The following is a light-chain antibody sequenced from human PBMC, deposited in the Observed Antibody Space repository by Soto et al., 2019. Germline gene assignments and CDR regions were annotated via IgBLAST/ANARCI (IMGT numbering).Light chain of an antibody. CDR1: QSVISRY. Sequence: EIVLTQSPGTLSLSPGERATLSCRASQSVISRYLAWYQQKPGQAPRLLIYDASSRATGVPDRFSGSGSGTDFTLTISRLEPEDFAVYYCPQYGTSTTFGQGTKVEIK. J-gene: IGKJ1*01. CDR2: DAS. V-gene: IGKV3-20*01. CDR3: PQYGTSTT.